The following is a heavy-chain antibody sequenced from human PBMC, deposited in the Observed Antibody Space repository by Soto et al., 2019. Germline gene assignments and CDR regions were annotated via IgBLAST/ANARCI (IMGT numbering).Heavy chain of an antibody. Sequence: ASVKVSCKASGYTFTSYAMHWVRQAPGQRLEWMGWINAGNGNTKYSQKLQGRVTITRDTSASTAYMELSSLRSEDTAVYYCARAGPLRFLEWLSVLDYWGQGTLVTVSS. CDR1: GYTFTSYA. J-gene: IGHJ4*02. CDR3: ARAGPLRFLEWLSVLDY. CDR2: INAGNGNT. V-gene: IGHV1-3*01. D-gene: IGHD3-3*01.